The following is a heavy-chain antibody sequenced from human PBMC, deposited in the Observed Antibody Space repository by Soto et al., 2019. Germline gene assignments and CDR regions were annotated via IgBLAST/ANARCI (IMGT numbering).Heavy chain of an antibody. CDR1: GFTFSDYY. CDR2: ISSSGSTI. V-gene: IGHV3-11*01. CDR3: ASSTTYSDFDS. D-gene: IGHD2-15*01. J-gene: IGHJ4*02. Sequence: PGGSLRLSCAASGFTFSDYYMSWIRQAPGKGLEWVSYISSSGSTIYYADSVKGRFTTSRDNAKNSLYLQMNSLRAEDTAVYYCASSTTYSDFDSWGQGNLLTVSS.